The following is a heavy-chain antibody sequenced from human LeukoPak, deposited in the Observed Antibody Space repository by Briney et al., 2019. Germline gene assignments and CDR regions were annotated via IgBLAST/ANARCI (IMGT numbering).Heavy chain of an antibody. Sequence: ASVKVSCKASGYDFTSYAMHWVSQAPGQRLEWMGWINAGNGNTKYSQKFQDRVTVTRDTSTSTAYMELSSLRSEDTAVYYCAKDEKGYYHDTSGYPDAFDIWGQGTMVTVSS. D-gene: IGHD3-22*01. V-gene: IGHV1-3*01. CDR1: GYDFTSYA. J-gene: IGHJ3*02. CDR3: AKDEKGYYHDTSGYPDAFDI. CDR2: INAGNGNT.